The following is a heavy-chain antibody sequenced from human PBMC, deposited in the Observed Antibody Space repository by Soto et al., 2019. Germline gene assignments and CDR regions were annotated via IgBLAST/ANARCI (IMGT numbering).Heavy chain of an antibody. D-gene: IGHD3-10*01. CDR3: ARVPMATMNLEYFDY. CDR1: GGSISSYY. CDR2: IYYSGST. V-gene: IGHV4-59*01. Sequence: SETLSLTCTVSGGSISSYYWRWIRQPPGKGLEWIGYIYYSGSTNYNPSLKSRVTISVDTSKNQFSLKLSSVTAADTVVYYCARVPMATMNLEYFDYWGQGTLVTVSS. J-gene: IGHJ4*02.